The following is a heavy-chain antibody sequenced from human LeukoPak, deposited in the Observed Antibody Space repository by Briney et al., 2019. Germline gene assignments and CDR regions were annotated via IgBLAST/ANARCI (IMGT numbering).Heavy chain of an antibody. CDR2: TYYRSKWYY. CDR3: ALARSEYHYGMDV. CDR1: GDSVSSISVA. Sequence: SQTLSLTCAISGDSVSSISVAWNWIRQSPSRGLERLGRTYYRSKWYYEYAVSVKGRININPDPSKNRFSLQLNSVTPEDTAVYYCALARSEYHYGMDVWGQGTTVTVSS. V-gene: IGHV6-1*01. J-gene: IGHJ6*02.